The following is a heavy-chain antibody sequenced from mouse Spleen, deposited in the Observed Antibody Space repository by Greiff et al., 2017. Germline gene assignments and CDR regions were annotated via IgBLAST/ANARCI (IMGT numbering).Heavy chain of an antibody. CDR3: TSGDSSVLFDY. CDR1: GYTFTSYW. J-gene: IGHJ2*01. V-gene: IGHV1-55*01. Sequence: QVQLQQPGAELVKPGASVKMSCKASGYTFTSYWITWVKQRPGQGLEWIGDIYPGSGSTNYNEKFKSKATITADTSSNTAYLQLSSLTSEDTAVYYCTSGDSSVLFDYWGQGTTLTVSS. D-gene: IGHD3-2*02. CDR2: IYPGSGST.